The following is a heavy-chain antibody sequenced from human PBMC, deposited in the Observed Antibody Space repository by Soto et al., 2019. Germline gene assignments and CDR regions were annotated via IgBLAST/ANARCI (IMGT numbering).Heavy chain of an antibody. J-gene: IGHJ4*02. CDR3: APRHDYGSGSVFFDY. CDR1: GFSLTSGVVG. V-gene: IGHV2-5*02. D-gene: IGHD3-10*01. Sequence: QITLKESGPALVRPTQTLTLTCTFSGFSLTSGVVGVGWIRQPPGKALEWLALIYWDDTKRYTPSLKSRLTITKDTSKSEVVLTMTHMDPADTATYYCAPRHDYGSGSVFFDYWGQGTLVTVTS. CDR2: IYWDDTK.